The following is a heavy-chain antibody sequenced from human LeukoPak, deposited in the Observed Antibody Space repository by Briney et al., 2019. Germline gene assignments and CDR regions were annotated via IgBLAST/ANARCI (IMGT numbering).Heavy chain of an antibody. D-gene: IGHD6-13*01. CDR1: GFTLTTYG. V-gene: IGHV3-33*01. J-gene: IGHJ4*02. CDR3: ARDLWQQMIQGYDY. Sequence: GGSLRLSCAASGFTLTTYGMHWVRQAPGKGLEWVAVIWNDGSYKHYADSVKGRFTISRDDSKNTICLQMNSLRAEDTAVYYCARDLWQQMIQGYDYWGQGTLVTVSS. CDR2: IWNDGSYK.